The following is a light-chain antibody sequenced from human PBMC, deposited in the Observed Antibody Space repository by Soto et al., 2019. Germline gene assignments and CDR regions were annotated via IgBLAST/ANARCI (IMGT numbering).Light chain of an antibody. CDR3: QQYGSSPWT. V-gene: IGKV3-20*01. J-gene: IGKJ1*01. Sequence: EIVLTQSPGTLSLSPGERATLSCRASQSVSSTYLAWYQQQPGQAPRLLIYGTSNRAAGIPDRFDGSGSGTDFTLTISRLEPEDFAVYYCQQYGSSPWTFGQGTNVEIK. CDR2: GTS. CDR1: QSVSSTY.